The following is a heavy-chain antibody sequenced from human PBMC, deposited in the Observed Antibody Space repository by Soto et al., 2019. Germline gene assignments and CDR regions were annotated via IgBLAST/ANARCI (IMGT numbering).Heavy chain of an antibody. CDR3: ARECGRPCTNAVDL. CDR2: LYPGPGT. CDR1: GFTVSSNY. D-gene: IGHD2-15*01. V-gene: IGHV3-66*01. Sequence: VKLVESGGGLVQPGGSLRLSCAASGFTVSSNYMNWVRQAPGKGPEWLSVLYPGPGTYYADSVKDRITISRDDSRNTLYFQLNSLRAEETAIYYCARECGRPCTNAVDLWGKWTMVSVSP. J-gene: IGHJ3*01.